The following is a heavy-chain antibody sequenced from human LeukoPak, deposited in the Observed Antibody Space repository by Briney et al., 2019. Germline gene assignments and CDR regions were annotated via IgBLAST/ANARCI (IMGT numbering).Heavy chain of an antibody. D-gene: IGHD6-19*01. Sequence: GGSLRLSCAASGLTSSSSWTYWVRPPPEKGLGWVSDINSDGSNTRYADSVRGRFTISRNTPKERVHLQMNRLRPQDTAVSYYPRAVSGWQAIYNWGQG. CDR2: INSDGSNT. CDR1: GLTSSSSW. V-gene: IGHV3-74*01. J-gene: IGHJ1*01. CDR3: PRAVSGWQAIYN.